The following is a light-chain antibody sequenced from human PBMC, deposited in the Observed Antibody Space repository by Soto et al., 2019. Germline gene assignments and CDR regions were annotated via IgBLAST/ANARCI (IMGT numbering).Light chain of an antibody. CDR1: QSLSSH. CDR2: GVF. V-gene: IGKV3-15*01. J-gene: IGKJ4*01. CDR3: QQYHDWPLT. Sequence: EIVMTQSPATLSVSPGERVTLSCRASQSLSSHLAWYQQKPGQAPGLLIYGVFTRATGVPTRFSGSASGTEFTLTISSLLSEDFAVYYCQQYHDWPLTFGGGTKVEIK.